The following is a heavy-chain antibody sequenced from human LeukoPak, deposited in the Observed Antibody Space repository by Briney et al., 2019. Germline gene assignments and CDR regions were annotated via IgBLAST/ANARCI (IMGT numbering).Heavy chain of an antibody. Sequence: GGSLRLSCAACGFTFSSYGMHWVRQAPGKGLEWVAVIWYDGSNKYYADSVKGRFTISRDNSKNTLYLQMNSLRAEDTAVYYCAKDSYYAGVYYFDYWGQGTLVTVSS. V-gene: IGHV3-33*06. CDR1: GFTFSSYG. CDR2: IWYDGSNK. J-gene: IGHJ4*02. CDR3: AKDSYYAGVYYFDY. D-gene: IGHD2-2*01.